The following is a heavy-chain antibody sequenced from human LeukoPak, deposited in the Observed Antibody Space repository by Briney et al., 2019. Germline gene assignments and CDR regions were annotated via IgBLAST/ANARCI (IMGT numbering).Heavy chain of an antibody. J-gene: IGHJ5*02. V-gene: IGHV3-74*01. CDR3: VRGGESTWA. Sequence: GGSLRLSCAASGFTFSSYWMHWVRQAPGKGPVWVSRINNDGSGTTYADSVKGRFTISRDDAKNTLYLQMNSLRAEDTAVYYCVRGGESTWAWGQGTLVTVSS. CDR2: INNDGSGT. CDR1: GFTFSSYW. D-gene: IGHD1-26*01.